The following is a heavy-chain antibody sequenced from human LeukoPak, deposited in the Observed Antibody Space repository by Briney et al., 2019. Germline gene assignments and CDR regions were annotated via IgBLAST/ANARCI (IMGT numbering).Heavy chain of an antibody. V-gene: IGHV6-1*01. CDR1: GDRASNNNAA. CDR2: TYYRFKWYN. D-gene: IGHD7-27*01. J-gene: IGHJ4*02. Sequence: TPQTPSLTCAIPGDRASNNNAAWNWIRQSPSRGLEWLGWTYYRFKWYNDYAACAKSRITINPETSKKQFSLQSNSLTPECEAVYYCARDPWGFSCEYWGQGTRVTVSS. CDR3: ARDPWGFSCEY.